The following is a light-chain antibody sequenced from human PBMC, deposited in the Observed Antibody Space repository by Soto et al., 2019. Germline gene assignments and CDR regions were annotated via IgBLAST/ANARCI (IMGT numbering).Light chain of an antibody. Sequence: QMTQSPSSVSAYVGDRVTITCRASQDIRTWLAWYQQKPGKAPKILIYGASTLQSGVPSRFSGSGSGTYFTLTISSLQPEDSATYYCQHATTLPITFGQGTRLEIK. CDR2: GAS. J-gene: IGKJ5*01. CDR1: QDIRTW. V-gene: IGKV1-12*01. CDR3: QHATTLPIT.